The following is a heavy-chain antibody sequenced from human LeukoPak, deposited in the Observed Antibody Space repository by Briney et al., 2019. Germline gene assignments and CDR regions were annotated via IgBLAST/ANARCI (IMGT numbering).Heavy chain of an antibody. V-gene: IGHV5-51*01. Sequence: GESLKISCKTSRYSFVSHWIVWVRQMPGKGLEWLGIIYPGDSDTRYSPSFQGQVTISADKSISTAYLHWSSLRASDTAMYYCARRPSYDFWSGYYGVDGLDVWGQGTMATVSS. CDR1: RYSFVSHW. D-gene: IGHD3-3*01. CDR3: ARRPSYDFWSGYYGVDGLDV. J-gene: IGHJ3*01. CDR2: IYPGDSDT.